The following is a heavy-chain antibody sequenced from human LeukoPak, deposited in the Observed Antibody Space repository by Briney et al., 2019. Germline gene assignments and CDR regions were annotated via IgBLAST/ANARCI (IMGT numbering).Heavy chain of an antibody. Sequence: GGSLRLSCAASGLTVSSNYMSWVRQAPGKGLEWVSVIYSGGSTYYADSVKGRFTISRDNSKNTLYLQMNSLRAEDTAVYYCARGDRSAHDAFDIWGQGTMVTVSS. D-gene: IGHD2-15*01. V-gene: IGHV3-53*01. CDR1: GLTVSSNY. CDR2: IYSGGST. CDR3: ARGDRSAHDAFDI. J-gene: IGHJ3*02.